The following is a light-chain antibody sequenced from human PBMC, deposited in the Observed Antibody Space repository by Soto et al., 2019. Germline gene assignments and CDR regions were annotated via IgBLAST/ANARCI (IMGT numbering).Light chain of an antibody. J-gene: IGKJ2*01. V-gene: IGKV3-11*01. Sequence: EVVLTQSPATLSLSPGERATLSCRASQSVDSYLAWYQQKLGQAPRLLIYDASNRATGIPGRFSGSGSGTDFTLTISSLEPEDFAVYYCQQRGTFGQGTKVEIK. CDR1: QSVDSY. CDR2: DAS. CDR3: QQRGT.